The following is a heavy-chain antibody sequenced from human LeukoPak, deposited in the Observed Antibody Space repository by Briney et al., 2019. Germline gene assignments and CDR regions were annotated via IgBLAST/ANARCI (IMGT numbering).Heavy chain of an antibody. CDR2: ISYDGNYK. CDR1: GFTFSTYS. Sequence: QPGRSLRLSCAASGFTFSTYSMHWVRQVPGKGLEWLTLISYDGNYKYYADSVKGRFTISRDNYANTLYLQMNSLRPEDTAVLYCAPGSEVGEVIRPLDYWGQGTLVPV. CDR3: APGSEVGEVIRPLDY. J-gene: IGHJ4*02. D-gene: IGHD3-3*01. V-gene: IGHV3-30-3*01.